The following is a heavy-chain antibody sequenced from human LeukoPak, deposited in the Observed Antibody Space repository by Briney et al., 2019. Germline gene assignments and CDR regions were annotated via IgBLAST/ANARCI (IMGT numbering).Heavy chain of an antibody. CDR2: IYSGGST. CDR3: ARDGPYGSGSYYH. D-gene: IGHD3-10*01. CDR1: GFTVSSNY. Sequence: GGSLRLSCAASGFTVSSNYMSWVRQAPGKGLEWVSVIYSGGSTYYADSVKGRFTISRDNSKNTLYLQMNSLRAEDTAVCYCARDGPYGSGSYYHWGQGTLVTVSS. V-gene: IGHV3-53*01. J-gene: IGHJ4*02.